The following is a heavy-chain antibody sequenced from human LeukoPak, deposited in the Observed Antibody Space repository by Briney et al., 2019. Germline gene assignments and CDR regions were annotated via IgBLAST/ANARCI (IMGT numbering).Heavy chain of an antibody. CDR3: ARGRRGAVASTFCY. J-gene: IGHJ4*02. CDR2: MNPNSGNT. CDR1: GYTFTSYD. V-gene: IGHV1-8*01. Sequence: ASVKVSCKASGYTFTSYDINWVRQATGQGLEWMGWMNPNSGNTGYAQKFQGRVTMTRNTSISTAYMELSSLRSEDTAVYYCARGRRGAVASTFCYWGQGTLVTVSS. D-gene: IGHD6-19*01.